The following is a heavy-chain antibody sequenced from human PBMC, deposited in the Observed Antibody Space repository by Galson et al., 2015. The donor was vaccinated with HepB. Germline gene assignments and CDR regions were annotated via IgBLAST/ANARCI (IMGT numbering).Heavy chain of an antibody. Sequence: SLRLSCAASGFTFSSYWMSWVRQAPGKGLEWVANIKQDGSEKYYVDSVKGRFTISRDNAKNSLYLQMNSLRGEDTAMYYCARARTFCDFWSAYLFDYWGQGTLVTVSS. V-gene: IGHV3-7*05. D-gene: IGHD3-3*01. J-gene: IGHJ4*02. CDR3: ARARTFCDFWSAYLFDY. CDR2: IKQDGSEK. CDR1: GFTFSSYW.